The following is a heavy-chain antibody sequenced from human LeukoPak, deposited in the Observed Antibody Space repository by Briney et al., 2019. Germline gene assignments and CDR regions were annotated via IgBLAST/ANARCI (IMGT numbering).Heavy chain of an antibody. Sequence: ASVKVSCKASVYTFTSYGISWVRQAPGQGLEWMGWISAYNGNTNYAQKLQGRVTMTTDTSTSTAYMELRSLRSDDTAVYYCATNGLRYFDWLPRFDYWGQGTLVTVSS. CDR2: ISAYNGNT. D-gene: IGHD3-9*01. CDR1: VYTFTSYG. J-gene: IGHJ4*02. V-gene: IGHV1-18*01. CDR3: ATNGLRYFDWLPRFDY.